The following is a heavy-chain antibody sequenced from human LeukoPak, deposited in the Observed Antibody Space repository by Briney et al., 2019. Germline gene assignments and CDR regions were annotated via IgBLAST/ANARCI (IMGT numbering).Heavy chain of an antibody. CDR2: IYYSGSN. CDR1: GGSISSSSYY. CDR3: ARDRYYYDSSGPRFDY. Sequence: SETLSLTCTVSGGSISSSSYYWGWIRQPPGKGLERIAGIYYSGSNNYNPSLKSRVTISVDTSKNQFSLKLSSVTAADTAVYYCARDRYYYDSSGPRFDYWGQGTLVTVSS. J-gene: IGHJ4*02. V-gene: IGHV4-39*07. D-gene: IGHD3-22*01.